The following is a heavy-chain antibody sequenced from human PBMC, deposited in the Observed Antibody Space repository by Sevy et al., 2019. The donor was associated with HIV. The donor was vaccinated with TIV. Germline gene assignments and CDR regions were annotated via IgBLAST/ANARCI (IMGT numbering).Heavy chain of an antibody. CDR3: ARGSNYYDSSGYYDGAY. CDR2: INTNTGNP. CDR1: GYTFTRYA. J-gene: IGHJ4*02. D-gene: IGHD3-22*01. Sequence: ASVKVSCKASGYTFTRYAMNWVRQAPGQGLEWMGWINTNTGNPTYAQGFTGRFVFSLDTSVSTAYLQISSLKAEDTAVYYCARGSNYYDSSGYYDGAYWGQGTLVTVSS. V-gene: IGHV7-4-1*02.